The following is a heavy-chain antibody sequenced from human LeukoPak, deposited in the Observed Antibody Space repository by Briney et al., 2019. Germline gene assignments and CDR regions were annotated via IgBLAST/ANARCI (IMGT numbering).Heavy chain of an antibody. V-gene: IGHV3-21*01. CDR1: GFTFSSYS. Sequence: GGSLRLSCAASGFTFSSYSMNWVRQAPGKGLEWVSSISSSSSYIYYADSVKGRFTISRDNAKNSLYLQMNSLRAEDTAAYYCARDSPPDIVLMVYALDFDYWGQGTLVTVSS. J-gene: IGHJ4*02. CDR2: ISSSSSYI. CDR3: ARDSPPDIVLMVYALDFDY. D-gene: IGHD2-8*01.